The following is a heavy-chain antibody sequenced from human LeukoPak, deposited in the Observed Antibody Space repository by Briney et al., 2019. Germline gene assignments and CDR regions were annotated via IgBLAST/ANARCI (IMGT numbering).Heavy chain of an antibody. D-gene: IGHD2-2*01. CDR2: INHSGST. CDR3: ARAADIVVMPAAAYFDY. Sequence: SETLSLTCAVYGGSFSGYYWSWIRQPPGKGLEWIGEINHSGSTNYNPSLKSRVTISVDTSKNQFSLKLSSVTAADTAVYYCARAADIVVMPAAAYFDYWGQGALVTVSS. CDR1: GGSFSGYY. V-gene: IGHV4-34*01. J-gene: IGHJ4*02.